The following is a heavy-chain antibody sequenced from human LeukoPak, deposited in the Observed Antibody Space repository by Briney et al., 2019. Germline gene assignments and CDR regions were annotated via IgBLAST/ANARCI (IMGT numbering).Heavy chain of an antibody. D-gene: IGHD5-18*01. CDR1: GFTFSSYA. CDR2: ISGSGGST. Sequence: TGGSLRLSCAASGFTFSSYAMSWVRQAPGKGLEWVSAISGSGGSTYYADSVKGRFTISRDNSKNTLYLQMNSLRAEDTAVYYCAKDMRLWPLYTFDYWGQGTLVTVSS. J-gene: IGHJ4*02. V-gene: IGHV3-23*01. CDR3: AKDMRLWPLYTFDY.